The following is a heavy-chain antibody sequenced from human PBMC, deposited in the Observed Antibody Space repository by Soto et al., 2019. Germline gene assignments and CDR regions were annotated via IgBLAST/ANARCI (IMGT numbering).Heavy chain of an antibody. CDR1: GLTFSSYS. Sequence: GGSLRLSCAASGLTFSSYSMNWVRQAPGKGLEWVSSTSSSSSYVYYADAVKGRFTISRDNAKNSLYLQMNSLRAEDTAVYYCARDRGILDMDVWGQGTTATVSS. V-gene: IGHV3-21*01. J-gene: IGHJ6*02. CDR2: TSSSSSYV. D-gene: IGHD2-15*01. CDR3: ARDRGILDMDV.